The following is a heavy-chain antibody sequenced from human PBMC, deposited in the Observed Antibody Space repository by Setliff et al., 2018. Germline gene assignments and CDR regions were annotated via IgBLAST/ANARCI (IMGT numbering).Heavy chain of an antibody. CDR3: ATQPLQWELLGFDY. Sequence: ASVKVSCKVSGYTLTELSMHWVRQAPGRGLEWMGGFDPEDGETIYAQKFQGRVTMTEDTSTDTAYMELSSLRSEDTAVYYCATQPLQWELLGFDYWGQGTLVTVSS. J-gene: IGHJ4*02. V-gene: IGHV1-24*01. CDR2: FDPEDGET. CDR1: GYTLTELS. D-gene: IGHD1-26*01.